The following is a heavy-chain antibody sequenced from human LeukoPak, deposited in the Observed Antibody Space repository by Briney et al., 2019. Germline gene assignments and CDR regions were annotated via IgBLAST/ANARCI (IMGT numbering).Heavy chain of an antibody. CDR1: GFTFSDYF. V-gene: IGHV3-11*01. D-gene: IGHD6-13*01. CDR3: ARLGVITAAGTYDY. CDR2: VRGSGETV. J-gene: IGHJ4*02. Sequence: GGSLRLSCAASGFTFSDYFMTWIRQAPGNELQWIAHVRGSGETVSYADSVRGRFTISRDNVKNSLYLQMNSLRAEDTAVYYCARLGVITAAGTYDYWGQGTLVTVSS.